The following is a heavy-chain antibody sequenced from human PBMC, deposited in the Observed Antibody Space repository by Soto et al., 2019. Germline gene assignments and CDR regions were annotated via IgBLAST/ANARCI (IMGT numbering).Heavy chain of an antibody. D-gene: IGHD3-10*01. CDR2: TIPVFDTA. Sequence: QVQLEQSGAEVKKPGSSVKVSCKASGGTLSDHGVSWLRQAPGQGLEWVGGTIPVFDTAKYAQKFQGRVTIAEDKSTNTAYMELSSLRSEDTAFYYCARGVYGSGNYYTGPSAFDIWGQGTMVIVSS. CDR1: GGTLSDHG. V-gene: IGHV1-69*06. J-gene: IGHJ3*02. CDR3: ARGVYGSGNYYTGPSAFDI.